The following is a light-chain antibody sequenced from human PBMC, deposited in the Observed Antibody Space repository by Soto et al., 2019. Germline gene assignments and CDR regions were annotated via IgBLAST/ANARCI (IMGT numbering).Light chain of an antibody. J-gene: IGLJ2*01. CDR2: EVS. CDR1: SSDVGGYNY. CDR3: SSYTSSSILGV. V-gene: IGLV2-14*01. Sequence: QSVLTQPASVSGSSGQSITISCTGTSSDVGGYNYVSWYQQHPGKAPKLLIYEVSTRPSGVSNRFSGSKSGNTASLTISGLQAEDEADYYCSSYTSSSILGVFGGGTKLTVL.